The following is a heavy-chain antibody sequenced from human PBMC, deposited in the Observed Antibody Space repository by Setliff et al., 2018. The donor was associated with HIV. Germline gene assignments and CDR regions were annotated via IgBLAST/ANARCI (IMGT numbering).Heavy chain of an antibody. V-gene: IGHV3-7*03. Sequence: HPGGSLRLSCAASAFTFSNYWMSWVRQAPGKGLEWVANIKQDGSEKYYVDSVKGRFTISRDNAQNSLYLQMSSLKVEDTAVYYCARDLAYWGQGTLVTVSS. J-gene: IGHJ4*02. CDR2: IKQDGSEK. CDR1: AFTFSNYW. CDR3: ARDLAY.